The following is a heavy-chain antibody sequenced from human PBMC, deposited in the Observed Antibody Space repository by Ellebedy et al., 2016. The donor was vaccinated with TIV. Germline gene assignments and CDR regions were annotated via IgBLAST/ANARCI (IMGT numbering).Heavy chain of an antibody. D-gene: IGHD6-13*01. V-gene: IGHV4-59*01. J-gene: IGHJ5*02. CDR3: ARATYSSSWYRVWFDP. Sequence: MPSETLSLTCTVSNGSISSDYWSWIRQPPGKGLEWIGYIYYRGSTKYNASLKSRVTISRDPSKTQLSLKLNPVTSADTAVYFGARATYSSSWYRVWFDPWGQGTLVTVSS. CDR2: IYYRGST. CDR1: NGSISSDY.